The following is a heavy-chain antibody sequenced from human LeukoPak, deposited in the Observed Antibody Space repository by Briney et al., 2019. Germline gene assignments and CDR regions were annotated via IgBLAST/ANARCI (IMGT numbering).Heavy chain of an antibody. CDR3: AREGGAGAFDI. Sequence: SETLSLTCTVSGGSISSYYWSWIRQPPGKGLEWIGYIYNSGSTNYNPSLKSRVTISVDTSKNQFSLKLNSVTAADTAVYYCAREGGAGAFDIWGQGTMVTVSS. J-gene: IGHJ3*02. CDR1: GGSISSYY. D-gene: IGHD3-16*01. CDR2: IYNSGST. V-gene: IGHV4-59*01.